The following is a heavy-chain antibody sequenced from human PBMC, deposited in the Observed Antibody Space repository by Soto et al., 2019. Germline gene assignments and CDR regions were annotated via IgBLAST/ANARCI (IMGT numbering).Heavy chain of an antibody. Sequence: SETLSLTCTVSGGSISSGGYYWSWIRQHPGKGLEWIGYIYYSGSTYYNPSLKSRVTISVDTSKNQFSLKLSSVTAADTAVYYCASAHTPRIAAAGPAFDYWGQGTLVTVSS. V-gene: IGHV4-31*03. J-gene: IGHJ4*02. CDR3: ASAHTPRIAAAGPAFDY. D-gene: IGHD6-13*01. CDR2: IYYSGST. CDR1: GGSISSGGYY.